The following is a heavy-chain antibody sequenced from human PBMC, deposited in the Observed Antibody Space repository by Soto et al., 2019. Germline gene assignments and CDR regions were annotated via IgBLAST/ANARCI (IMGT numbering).Heavy chain of an antibody. CDR3: AEQWFGEPGWFAP. D-gene: IGHD3-10*01. V-gene: IGHV4-39*01. CDR2: IYYSGST. CDR1: GGSISSSSYY. Sequence: PSETLSLTCTASGGSISSSSYYWGWSRQPPGKGLEWIGSIYYSGSTHYNPSLKSRVTISVDTSKNQFSLKLSSVTAADTAVYYFAEQWFGEPGWFAPWAQGTLVTVSS. J-gene: IGHJ5*02.